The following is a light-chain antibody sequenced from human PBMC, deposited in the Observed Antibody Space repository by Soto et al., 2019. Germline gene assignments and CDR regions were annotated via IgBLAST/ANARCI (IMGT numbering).Light chain of an antibody. CDR2: DAS. V-gene: IGKV3-11*01. CDR1: QSVSSY. CDR3: QQRSNVRT. Sequence: EIVLTQSPATLSLSPGERATLSCRASQSVSSYLAWYQQKPGQAPRLLLYDASNRATGIPARVSGSGSGTDFTLTISSEEPEDFAVYYCQQRSNVRTFGGGTKVEIK. J-gene: IGKJ4*01.